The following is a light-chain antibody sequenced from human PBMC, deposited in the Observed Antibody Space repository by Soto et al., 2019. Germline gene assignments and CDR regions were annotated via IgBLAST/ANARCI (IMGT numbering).Light chain of an antibody. Sequence: QSALTQPASVSGSPGQSITISCTGTSSDVGSYNLVSWYQQHPGKAPKLMIYEGSKRPSGVSHRFSGSKSGNTASLTISGLQAEDEADYYCCSYAGSSTFDWVFGGGTQLTVL. V-gene: IGLV2-23*03. J-gene: IGLJ3*02. CDR1: SSDVGSYNL. CDR3: CSYAGSSTFDWV. CDR2: EGS.